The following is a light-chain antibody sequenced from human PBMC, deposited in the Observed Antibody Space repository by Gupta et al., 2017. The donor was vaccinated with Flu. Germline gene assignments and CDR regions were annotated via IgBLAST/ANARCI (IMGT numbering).Light chain of an antibody. CDR1: SGHSSYA. J-gene: IGLJ3*02. CDR3: QTWGTGVGV. CDR2: LNRDGSH. V-gene: IGLV4-69*01. Sequence: QLVLPQSPSASASLGASVKLTGTLSSGHSSYAIARQQQQPEKGPRYWMKLNRDGSHSKGDWIPDRFSGSSSGAERYLTISSLQSEDEADYYGQTWGTGVGVFGGGTKLTVL.